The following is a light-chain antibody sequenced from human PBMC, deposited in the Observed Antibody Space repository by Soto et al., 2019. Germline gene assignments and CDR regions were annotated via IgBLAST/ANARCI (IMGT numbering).Light chain of an antibody. CDR3: QTWGTGIQV. Sequence: QPVLTQSPSASASLGASVKLTCTLSSGHSSYAIAWNQQQPEKGPRYLMKLNSDGSHSKGDGIPDRFSGSSSGAERSLTISSLQSEDEADYYCQTWGTGIQVFGGGTKLTVL. V-gene: IGLV4-69*01. J-gene: IGLJ3*02. CDR2: LNSDGSH. CDR1: SGHSSYA.